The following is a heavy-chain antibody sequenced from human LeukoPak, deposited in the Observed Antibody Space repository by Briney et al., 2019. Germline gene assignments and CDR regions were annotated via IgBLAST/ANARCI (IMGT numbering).Heavy chain of an antibody. D-gene: IGHD1-20*01. CDR3: AREVTGTTNAFDI. V-gene: IGHV1-2*02. Sequence: ASVKSSCKASGYTFNSYYIHWARQAPGQGLEWMGWINPNSGGTNYAQTFQGRVTMTRDTSSSTAYMELSRLRSDDTAVYFCAREVTGTTNAFDIWGQGTMVTVSS. J-gene: IGHJ3*02. CDR1: GYTFNSYY. CDR2: INPNSGGT.